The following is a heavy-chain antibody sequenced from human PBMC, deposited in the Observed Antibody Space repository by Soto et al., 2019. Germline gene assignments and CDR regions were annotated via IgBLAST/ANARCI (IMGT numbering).Heavy chain of an antibody. J-gene: IGHJ5*02. V-gene: IGHV4-31*03. Sequence: QVQLQESGPGLVKPSQTLSLTCTVSGGSISSGGYYWSWIRQHPGKGLEWIGYIYYSGSTSYNPSLQSGVTISVETPKTHFSLKLSSVTAADTAVCYGARSIDPWGQGTLVTVSS. CDR2: IYYSGST. CDR1: GGSISSGGYY. CDR3: ARSIDP.